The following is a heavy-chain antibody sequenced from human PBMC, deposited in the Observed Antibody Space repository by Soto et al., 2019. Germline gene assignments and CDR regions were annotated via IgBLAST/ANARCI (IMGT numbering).Heavy chain of an antibody. CDR2: IYYSGST. CDR3: ASFSSLYYFDY. D-gene: IGHD3-3*01. CDR1: GGSISSSSYY. V-gene: IGHV4-39*01. J-gene: IGHJ4*02. Sequence: PSETLSLTCTVSGGSISSSSYYWGWIRQPPGKGLEWIGSIYYSGSTYYNPSLKSRVTISVDTSKNQFSLKLSSVTAADTAVYYCASFSSLYYFDYWGQGTLVTVS.